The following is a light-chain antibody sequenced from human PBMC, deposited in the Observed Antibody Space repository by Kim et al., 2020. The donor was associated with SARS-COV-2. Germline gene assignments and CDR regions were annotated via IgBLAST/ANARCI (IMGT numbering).Light chain of an antibody. CDR3: QQYHYSPYT. J-gene: IGKJ2*01. CDR1: QSLTTNF. V-gene: IGKV3-20*01. Sequence: SPGEGATRSCRASQSLTTNFVAWYQHKPGQAPSLLIYGASNRATGVADRFSGSGSGTQFTLTISRLEPEDFAVYYCQQYHYSPYTFGQGTKVDIK. CDR2: GAS.